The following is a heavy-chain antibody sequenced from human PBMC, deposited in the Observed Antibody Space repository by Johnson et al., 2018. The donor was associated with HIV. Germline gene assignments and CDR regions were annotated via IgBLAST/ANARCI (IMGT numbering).Heavy chain of an antibody. CDR2: IYTGGST. V-gene: IGHV3-66*01. CDR1: AFTVSDNY. J-gene: IGHJ3*01. D-gene: IGHD2-2*01. Sequence: EKLVESGGGLVQPGGSLRLSCAASAFTVSDNYLSWVRQAPGKGLEWVSVIYTGGSTYYADSVTGRFTISRDNSKNTLYLQMNSLRVEDTAVYYCARGYCTSSSHCDAFDLWGQGTMVTVSS. CDR3: ARGYCTSSSHCDAFDL.